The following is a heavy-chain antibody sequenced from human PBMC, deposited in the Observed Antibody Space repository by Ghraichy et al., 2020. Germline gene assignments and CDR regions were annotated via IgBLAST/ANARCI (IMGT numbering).Heavy chain of an antibody. CDR2: IYHSGST. J-gene: IGHJ4*02. V-gene: IGHV4-39*01. CDR3: VCRARQVTKGDY. D-gene: IGHD2-21*02. Sequence: SETLSLTCTVSGGSITRNNYYWGWIRQPPGKGLEWIGNIYHSGSTYYDPSLKSRVTISVDTSNNQFSLKLNSVTAADTAVYYCVCRARQVTKGDYWGQGTLVTVSS. CDR1: GGSITRNNYY.